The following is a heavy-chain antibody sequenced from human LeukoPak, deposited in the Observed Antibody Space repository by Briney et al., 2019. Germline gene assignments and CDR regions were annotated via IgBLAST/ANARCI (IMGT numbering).Heavy chain of an antibody. V-gene: IGHV1-69*13. CDR2: IIPIFGTA. CDR3: ARGPRPYDFWSGPLDY. J-gene: IGHJ4*02. CDR1: GGTFSSYA. Sequence: ASVKVSCKASGGTFSSYAISWVRQAPGQGLEWMGGIIPIFGTANYAQKFQGRVTITADESTSTAYMELSSLGSEDTAVYYCARGPRPYDFWSGPLDYWGQGTLVTVSS. D-gene: IGHD3-3*01.